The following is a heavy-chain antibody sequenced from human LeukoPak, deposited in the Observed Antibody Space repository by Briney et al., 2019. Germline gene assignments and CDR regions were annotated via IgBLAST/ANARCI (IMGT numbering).Heavy chain of an antibody. D-gene: IGHD3-22*01. V-gene: IGHV4-31*03. CDR2: IYYSGST. CDR1: GGSISSGGYY. J-gene: IGHJ5*02. Sequence: SETLSLTCTVSGGSISSGGYYWSWIRQHPGKGLEWIGYIYYSGSTYYNPSLKSRVTISVDTSKNQFSLKLSSVTAADTAVYYCARAYDSSGYRSNWFDPWGQGTLVTVSS. CDR3: ARAYDSSGYRSNWFDP.